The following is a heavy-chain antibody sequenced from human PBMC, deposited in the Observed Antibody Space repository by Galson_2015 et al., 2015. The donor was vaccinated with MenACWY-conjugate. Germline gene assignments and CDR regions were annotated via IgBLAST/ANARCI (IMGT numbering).Heavy chain of an antibody. CDR2: IYPGDSDT. CDR3: ARPSSGHSSSVDY. Sequence: SGAEVKKPGESLKISCKASGYSFTNFWIGWVRQMPGKGLEWMGIIYPGDSDTRYSPSFQGQVTISADKSISTAYLQWNSLKASDTAMYYCARPSSGHSSSVDYWGQGTLVTVSS. CDR1: GYSFTNFW. V-gene: IGHV5-51*01. D-gene: IGHD3-22*01. J-gene: IGHJ4*02.